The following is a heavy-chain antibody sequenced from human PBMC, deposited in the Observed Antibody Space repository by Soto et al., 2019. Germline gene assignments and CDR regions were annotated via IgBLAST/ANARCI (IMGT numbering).Heavy chain of an antibody. V-gene: IGHV3-21*01. CDR2: ISSSSSYI. CDR3: ARDLTTVHWYFDL. D-gene: IGHD4-17*01. J-gene: IGHJ2*01. CDR1: GFTFSSYS. Sequence: EVQLVESGGGLVKPGGSLRLACAASGFTFSSYSMNWVRQAPGKGLERVSSISSSSSYIYYADSVKGRFTISRDNAKNSLYLQMNSLSAEDTAVYYCARDLTTVHWYFDLWGRGTLVTVSS.